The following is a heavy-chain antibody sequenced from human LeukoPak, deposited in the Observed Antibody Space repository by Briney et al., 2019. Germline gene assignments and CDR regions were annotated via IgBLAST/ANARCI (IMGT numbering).Heavy chain of an antibody. CDR2: INADGGST. J-gene: IGHJ3*02. V-gene: IGHV3-74*01. CDR3: ARGHSSGNQYDAFDM. Sequence: GGSLRLSCEGSGLTFSVYWFPWVRQAPGEGLVWVSRINADGGSTVYADSVRGRFTISRDNAKNTVYLQMNSLSAEDTAVYYCARGHSSGNQYDAFDMWGQGTRVTVSS. CDR1: GLTFSVYW. D-gene: IGHD3-22*01.